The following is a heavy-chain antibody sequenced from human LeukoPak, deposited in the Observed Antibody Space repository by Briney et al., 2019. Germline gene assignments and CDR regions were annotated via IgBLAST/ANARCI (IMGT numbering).Heavy chain of an antibody. CDR1: GFTLSTYW. CDR2: IKQDGSEK. J-gene: IGHJ6*03. Sequence: GGSLRLSCAASGFTLSTYWMNWVRQAPGEGLEWVAGIKQDGSEKYYVDSVKGRFTISRDSAKNSLFLQMSSLRAEDTAVYYCARVIADYYGSGNAYYYYYYYMDVWDKGTTVTVSS. CDR3: ARVIADYYGSGNAYYYYYYYMDV. V-gene: IGHV3-7*01. D-gene: IGHD3-10*01.